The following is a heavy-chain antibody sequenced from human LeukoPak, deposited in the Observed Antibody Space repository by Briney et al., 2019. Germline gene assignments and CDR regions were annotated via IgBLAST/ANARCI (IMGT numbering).Heavy chain of an antibody. Sequence: SETLSLTCTVSGGSISSIIYYWGWIRQPPGKGLEWIGTIYYSGSTYYNVSLKSRVTISVDTSRNQFSLKLSSVTAADTAVYYCARLLGFYSSSGYYFDYWGQGTLVTVSS. D-gene: IGHD6-13*01. CDR1: GGSISSIIYY. J-gene: IGHJ4*02. V-gene: IGHV4-39*07. CDR2: IYYSGST. CDR3: ARLLGFYSSSGYYFDY.